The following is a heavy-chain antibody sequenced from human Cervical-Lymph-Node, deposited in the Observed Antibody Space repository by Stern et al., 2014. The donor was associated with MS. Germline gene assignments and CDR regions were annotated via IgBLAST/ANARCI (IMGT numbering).Heavy chain of an antibody. CDR1: EGTFNSYG. D-gene: IGHD3-3*01. V-gene: IGHV1-69*06. J-gene: IGHJ6*02. CDR2: ILPLFGKK. CDR3: ARDNHYDPWGTAAPYYYNGMDV. Sequence: VQLVESGAEVKKPGSSMNVSCKAPEGTFNSYGISWVRQAPGQGLEWMGGILPLFGKKEYAQMFEDRLTITADNSTNTVYMEISSLTSDDTAVYYCARDNHYDPWGTAAPYYYNGMDVWGQGTTVTVSS.